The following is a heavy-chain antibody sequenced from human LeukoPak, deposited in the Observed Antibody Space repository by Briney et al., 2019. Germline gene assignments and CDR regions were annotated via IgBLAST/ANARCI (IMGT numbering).Heavy chain of an antibody. V-gene: IGHV4-4*09. CDR1: GASMSSNY. CDR2: IYHSGNT. J-gene: IGHJ4*02. Sequence: SGTLSLTCNVSGASMSSNYWSWIRQPPGKGLEWIGYIYHSGNTNYSPSLESRVTMSVDESKNQFSLRVHFVSAADTAVYYCASTRRAAVAGRFDSWGQGTLVTVSS. CDR3: ASTRRAAVAGRFDS. D-gene: IGHD6-19*01.